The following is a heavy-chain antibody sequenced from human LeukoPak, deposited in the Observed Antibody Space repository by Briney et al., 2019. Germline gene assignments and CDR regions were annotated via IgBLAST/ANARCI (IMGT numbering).Heavy chain of an antibody. CDR3: ARDPRNVGLAP. V-gene: IGHV3-74*01. Sequence: GGSLRLSCVASGFSLSGYWMYWVRQAPGKGLMYISRNNGDGSTTNYADVVKGRFTMSRDNVKNTLYLQMSSLRVEDTAVYYCARDPRNVGLAPWGQGTLVTVSS. J-gene: IGHJ5*02. CDR2: NNGDGSTT. D-gene: IGHD2-15*01. CDR1: GFSLSGYW.